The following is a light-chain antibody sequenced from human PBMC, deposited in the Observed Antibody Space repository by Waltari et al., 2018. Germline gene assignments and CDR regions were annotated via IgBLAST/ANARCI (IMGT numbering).Light chain of an antibody. CDR1: QNVNSN. Sequence: EVVMTQSPATLSVSPGERATLSCRASQNVNSNLAWYQQKPGQAPRLLIYGASTTATGIPARFSGSGSGTEFTITISSLQSEDFAVYYCHQYNNWPPFTFGQGTKLEIK. J-gene: IGKJ2*01. CDR2: GAS. V-gene: IGKV3-15*01. CDR3: HQYNNWPPFT.